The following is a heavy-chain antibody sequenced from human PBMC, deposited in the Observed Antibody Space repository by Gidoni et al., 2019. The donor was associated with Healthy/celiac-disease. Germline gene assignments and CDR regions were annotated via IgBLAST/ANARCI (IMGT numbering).Heavy chain of an antibody. V-gene: IGHV3-15*01. CDR2: SKSKTDGGTT. CDR3: TTDLGIAGYPYVPAASLDAFDI. D-gene: IGHD2-2*01. Sequence: EVQLVESGGGLVKPGGSLRLSCAASGFTFSNAWMSWVRQAPGKVLEWVGRSKSKTDGGTTDYAAPVKGRFTISRDDSKNTLYLQMNSLKTEDTAVYYCTTDLGIAGYPYVPAASLDAFDIWGQGTMVTVSA. CDR1: GFTFSNAW. J-gene: IGHJ3*02.